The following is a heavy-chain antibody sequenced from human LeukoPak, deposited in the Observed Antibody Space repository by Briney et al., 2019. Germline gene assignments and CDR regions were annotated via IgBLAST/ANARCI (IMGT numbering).Heavy chain of an antibody. V-gene: IGHV4-59*08. Sequence: SETLSLTCTVSGGSISGYYWSWIRQPPEKRLEWIGYIYYSGSTNYNPSLKSRVTISVDTSTNQFSLKLSSVTAADTAVYYCARRSTYSSGWYYWGQGTLVTVSS. D-gene: IGHD6-19*01. CDR1: GGSISGYY. CDR3: ARRSTYSSGWYY. CDR2: IYYSGST. J-gene: IGHJ4*02.